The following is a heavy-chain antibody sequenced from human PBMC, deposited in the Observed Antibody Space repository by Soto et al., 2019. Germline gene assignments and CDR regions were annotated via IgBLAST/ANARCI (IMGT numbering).Heavy chain of an antibody. D-gene: IGHD3-3*01. J-gene: IGHJ5*02. CDR1: GGSISSYY. V-gene: IGHV4-59*01. CDR2: IYYSGST. Sequence: PSETLSVTSTVSGGSISSYYWSWIRQPPGKGLEWIGYIYYSGSTNYNPSLKSRVTISVDTSKNQFSLKLSSVTAADTAVYYCARVSVSGYRFEPWGQGTLVTVSS. CDR3: ARVSVSGYRFEP.